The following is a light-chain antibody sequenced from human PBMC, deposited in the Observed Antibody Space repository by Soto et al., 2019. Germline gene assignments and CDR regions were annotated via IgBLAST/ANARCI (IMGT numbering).Light chain of an antibody. J-gene: IGKJ5*01. CDR2: GAF. V-gene: IGKV3-15*01. Sequence: EIVLTQSPGTLSLSPGERATLSCRASQSVSSSYLAWYQQKPGQAPRLLIYGAFTRATGIPARFSGSGSGTEFTLTISSLQSEDFEVYYCQQYNNWPITCGQGKRLEIK. CDR1: QSVSSSY. CDR3: QQYNNWPIT.